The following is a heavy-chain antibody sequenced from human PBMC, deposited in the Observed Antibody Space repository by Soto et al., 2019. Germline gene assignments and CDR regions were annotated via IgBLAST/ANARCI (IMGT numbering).Heavy chain of an antibody. V-gene: IGHV4-39*01. J-gene: IGHJ4*02. D-gene: IGHD2-2*01. CDR2: IYYSGST. Sequence: PSETLSLTCTVSGGSISSSSYYWGWIRQPPGKGLEWIGSIYYSGSTYYNPSLKSRVTISVDTSKNQFSLKLSSVTAADTAVYYCARLGVVVVPAADIKTTFDYWGQGTLVTVSS. CDR1: GGSISSSSYY. CDR3: ARLGVVVVPAADIKTTFDY.